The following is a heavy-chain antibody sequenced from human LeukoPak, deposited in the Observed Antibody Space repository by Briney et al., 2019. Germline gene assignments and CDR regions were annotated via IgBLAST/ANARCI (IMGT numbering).Heavy chain of an antibody. CDR1: GHTLSDYY. Sequence: WASVKVSCKASGHTLSDYYMHWVRQAPGQGLEWMGCINAKTGGSNYAQKFQGRVTMTRDTSISTAYMELSRLRSDDTAVYYCARVIAAQESFFDYWGQGTLVTVSS. CDR2: INAKTGGS. J-gene: IGHJ4*02. CDR3: ARVIAAQESFFDY. D-gene: IGHD6-25*01. V-gene: IGHV1-2*02.